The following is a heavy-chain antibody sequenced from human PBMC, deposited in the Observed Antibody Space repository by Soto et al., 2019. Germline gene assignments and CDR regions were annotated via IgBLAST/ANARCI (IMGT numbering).Heavy chain of an antibody. Sequence: GGSLRLSCAASGFTFSSYGMHWVRQAPGKGLEWVAAISYDGSNKYYADSVKGRFTISRDNSKNTRYLQMNSLRAEDTAVYYCAKGRYCSSTSCSTMDVWGQGTTVTVSS. CDR1: GFTFSSYG. CDR2: ISYDGSNK. V-gene: IGHV3-30*18. D-gene: IGHD2-2*01. J-gene: IGHJ6*02. CDR3: AKGRYCSSTSCSTMDV.